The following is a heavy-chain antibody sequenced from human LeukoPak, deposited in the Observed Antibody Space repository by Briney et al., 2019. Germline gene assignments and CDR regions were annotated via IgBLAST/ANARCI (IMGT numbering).Heavy chain of an antibody. D-gene: IGHD3-10*01. CDR1: GGSFSSGSYY. CDR2: IYSSGST. CDR3: ARAIWFGEGHDY. V-gene: IGHV4-61*02. J-gene: IGHJ4*02. Sequence: SETLSLTCTVSGGSFSSGSYYWSWIRQPAGKGLEWIGRIYSSGSTNYNPALKSRVTISIDTSKNQLSLRLTSVTAADTAVYYCARAIWFGEGHDYWGQGTLVTVSS.